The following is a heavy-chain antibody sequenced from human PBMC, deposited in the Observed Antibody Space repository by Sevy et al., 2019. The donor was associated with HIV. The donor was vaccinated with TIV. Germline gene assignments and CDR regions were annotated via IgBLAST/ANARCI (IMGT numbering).Heavy chain of an antibody. D-gene: IGHD6-19*01. J-gene: IGHJ6*02. CDR3: ARGLYSSGWYAYYYYGMDV. CDR2: MNPNSGNT. Sequence: ASVKVSCKASGYTFTSYDINWVRQATGQGLAWMGWMNPNSGNTGYAQKFQGRVTMTRNTSISTAYMELSSLRSEDTAVYYCARGLYSSGWYAYYYYGMDVWGQGTTVTVSS. V-gene: IGHV1-8*01. CDR1: GYTFTSYD.